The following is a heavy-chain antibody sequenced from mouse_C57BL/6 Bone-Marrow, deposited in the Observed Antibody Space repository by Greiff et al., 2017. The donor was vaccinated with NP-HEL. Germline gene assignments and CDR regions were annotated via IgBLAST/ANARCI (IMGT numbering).Heavy chain of an antibody. D-gene: IGHD2-4*01. CDR2: IDPSDSST. V-gene: IGHV1-69*01. Sequence: QVQLQQPGAELVMPGASVKLSCKASGYTFTSYWMHWVKQRPGQGLEWIGEIDPSDSSTNYNQKFKGKSTLTVDKSSSTAYMQLSSLTSEDSAVYYCARGVFYYDYGYFDVWGTGTTVTVSS. CDR1: GYTFTSYW. J-gene: IGHJ1*03. CDR3: ARGVFYYDYGYFDV.